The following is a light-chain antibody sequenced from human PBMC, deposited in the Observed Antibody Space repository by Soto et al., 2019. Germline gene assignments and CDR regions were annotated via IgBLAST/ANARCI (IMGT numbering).Light chain of an antibody. V-gene: IGKV3-20*01. J-gene: IGKJ2*01. CDR2: GAS. Sequence: EIVMTQSPCTLSLSPGERATLSCRASQSVSSSYLAWYQQQPGQAPRLLIYGASSSATGIPERFSGSGSGADFTLTISRLEPEDFAVYYCQQYGSSPSTFVQGTKLEIK. CDR1: QSVSSSY. CDR3: QQYGSSPST.